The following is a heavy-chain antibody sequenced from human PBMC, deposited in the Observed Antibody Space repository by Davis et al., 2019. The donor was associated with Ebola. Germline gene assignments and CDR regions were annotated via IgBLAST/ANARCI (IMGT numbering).Heavy chain of an antibody. CDR2: IYAGDSDA. J-gene: IGHJ3*02. CDR1: GYSFTSYW. CDR3: ARGSSVVDAFDI. Sequence: GESLKISCKGSGYSFTSYWIAWVRQMPGKGLEWMGIIYAGDSDARYSPSFEGQVTISVDRSFTTAYLQWSSLKASDTAMYYCARGSSVVDAFDIWGQGTMVTVSS. D-gene: IGHD2-2*01. V-gene: IGHV5-51*01.